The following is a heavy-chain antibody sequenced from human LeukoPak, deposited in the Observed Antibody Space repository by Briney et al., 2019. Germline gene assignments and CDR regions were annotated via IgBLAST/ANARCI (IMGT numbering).Heavy chain of an antibody. CDR3: AREVVRGSGSYLGWFDP. D-gene: IGHD3-10*01. Sequence: PSETLSLTCTVSGGSISSSSYYWGWLRQPPGKGLEWIGSIYYSGSTYYNPSLKSRVTISVDTSKNQFSLKLSSVTAADTAVYYCAREVVRGSGSYLGWFDPWGQGTLVTVSS. CDR1: GGSISSSSYY. J-gene: IGHJ5*02. V-gene: IGHV4-39*02. CDR2: IYYSGST.